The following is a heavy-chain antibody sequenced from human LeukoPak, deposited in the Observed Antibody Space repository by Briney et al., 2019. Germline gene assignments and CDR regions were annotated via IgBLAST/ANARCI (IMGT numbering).Heavy chain of an antibody. CDR3: ARDGGYYGDH. CDR1: GDSISISY. Sequence: SETLSLTCIVSGDSISISYWSWIRQPPGKGLEWIGYFLYSGNTNYNPSLKSRLSISVDTSKNQFFLKLTSVTAEDTAMYYCARDGGYYGDHWGQGILVTVSS. D-gene: IGHD3-22*01. J-gene: IGHJ4*02. CDR2: FLYSGNT. V-gene: IGHV4-59*01.